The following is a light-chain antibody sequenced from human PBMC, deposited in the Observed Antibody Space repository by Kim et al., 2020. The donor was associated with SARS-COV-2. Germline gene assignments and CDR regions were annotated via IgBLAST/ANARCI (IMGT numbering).Light chain of an antibody. CDR3: LKSGDSPT. J-gene: IGKJ1*01. Sequence: LRPRDSTTRSCRASITVDSAWLGRLQEKSAQALRHLVYAMARRATGIPGRFSGGGSGTNFTLTMSTVEPADFARYYCLKSGDSPTFGQGTKVDIK. CDR1: ITVDSAW. CDR2: AMA. V-gene: IGKV3-20*01.